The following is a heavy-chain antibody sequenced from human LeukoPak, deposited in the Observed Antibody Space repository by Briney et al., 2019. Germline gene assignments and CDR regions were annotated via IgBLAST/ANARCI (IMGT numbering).Heavy chain of an antibody. Sequence: SETLSLTCKVSGGSISSYYWSWIRQSPGKGLEWIGYIHYSGSTNYNPSLKSRVTISVETSRNQFSLKLSSVTAADTAVYYCARDIASIAARHDWYFDLWGRGTLVTVS. D-gene: IGHD6-6*01. CDR3: ARDIASIAARHDWYFDL. J-gene: IGHJ2*01. CDR1: GGSISSYY. CDR2: IHYSGST. V-gene: IGHV4-59*01.